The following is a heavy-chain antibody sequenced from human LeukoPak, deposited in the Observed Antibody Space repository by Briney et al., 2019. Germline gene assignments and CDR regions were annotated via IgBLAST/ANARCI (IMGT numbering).Heavy chain of an antibody. V-gene: IGHV4-39*07. J-gene: IGHJ5*02. Sequence: SETLSLTCTVSGGSISSSSYYWGWIHQPPGKGLEWIGSIYYSGSTYYNPSLKSRVTISVDTSKNQFSLKLSSVTAADTAVYYCARDSIYGGNSDPWGQGTPVTVSS. CDR3: ARDSIYGGNSDP. CDR2: IYYSGST. D-gene: IGHD4-23*01. CDR1: GGSISSSSYY.